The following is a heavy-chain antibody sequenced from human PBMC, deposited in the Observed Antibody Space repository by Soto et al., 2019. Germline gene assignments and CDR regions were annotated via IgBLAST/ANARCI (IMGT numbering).Heavy chain of an antibody. CDR3: ARRTEYSGYDYFDY. CDR2: IYYSGST. Sequence: SETLSLTCTVSGGSISSSSYYWGWIRQPPGKGLEWIGSIYYSGSTYYNPSLKSRVTISVDTSKNQFSLKLSSVTAADTAVYYCARRTEYSGYDYFDYWGQGTLVTVSS. V-gene: IGHV4-39*01. J-gene: IGHJ4*02. D-gene: IGHD5-12*01. CDR1: GGSISSSSYY.